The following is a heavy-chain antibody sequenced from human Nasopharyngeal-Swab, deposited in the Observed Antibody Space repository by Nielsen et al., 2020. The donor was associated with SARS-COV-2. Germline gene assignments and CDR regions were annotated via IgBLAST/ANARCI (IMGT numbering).Heavy chain of an antibody. D-gene: IGHD6-25*01. CDR3: ARVGYSSVDY. J-gene: IGHJ4*02. CDR1: GFTFSDYY. CDR2: ISSSSSYI. V-gene: IGHV3-11*06. Sequence: GESLKISCAASGFTFSDYYMSWIRQAPGKGLEWVSYISSSSSYIYYADSVKGRFTISRDNAKNSLYLQMNSLRAEDTAVYYCARVGYSSVDYWGQGTLVTVSS.